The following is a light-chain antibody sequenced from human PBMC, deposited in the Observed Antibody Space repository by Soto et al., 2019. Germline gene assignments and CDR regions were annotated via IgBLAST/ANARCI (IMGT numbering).Light chain of an antibody. J-gene: IGKJ2*01. Sequence: DIEMTQSQSSLSASVGDRVTITCQASQGISNYLTWYQHKPGKAPKLMIYDASNLETGVPSRFSGSGSGTDFTFPTGSLQPEDIATYYCQGDNFGQGTKLEIK. CDR2: DAS. CDR3: QGDN. V-gene: IGKV1-33*01. CDR1: QGISNY.